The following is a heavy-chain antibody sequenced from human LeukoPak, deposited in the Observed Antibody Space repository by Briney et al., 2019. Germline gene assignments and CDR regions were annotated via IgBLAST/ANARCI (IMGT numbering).Heavy chain of an antibody. CDR3: ARMGGSGRFFDY. Sequence: PGGSLRLSCVVSGFTFNRCWMNWVRQAPGKGLEWASVIYSGGSTYYADSVKGRFTISRDNSKNALYLQMNSLRAEDTAVYYCARMGGSGRFFDYWGQGTLVTVSS. CDR1: GFTFNRCW. CDR2: IYSGGST. J-gene: IGHJ4*02. D-gene: IGHD6-19*01. V-gene: IGHV3-53*01.